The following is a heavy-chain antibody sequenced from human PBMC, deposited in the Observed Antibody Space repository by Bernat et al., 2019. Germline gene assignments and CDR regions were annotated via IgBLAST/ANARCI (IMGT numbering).Heavy chain of an antibody. Sequence: QVQLVESGGGVVQPGRSLRLSCAASGFTFSSYAMHWVRQAPGKGLEWVAVISYDGSNKYYADSVKGRFTISRDNSKNTLYLQMNSLRAEDTAVYYCAKEQHLDFDYWGQGTLVTVSS. V-gene: IGHV3-30-3*01. J-gene: IGHJ4*02. CDR3: AKEQHLDFDY. D-gene: IGHD6-13*01. CDR2: ISYDGSNK. CDR1: GFTFSSYA.